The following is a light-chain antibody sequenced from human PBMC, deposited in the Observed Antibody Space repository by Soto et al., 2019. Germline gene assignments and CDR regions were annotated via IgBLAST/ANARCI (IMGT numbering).Light chain of an antibody. CDR1: SSDVGAYIY. V-gene: IGLV2-14*01. J-gene: IGLJ1*01. CDR3: GSYRTGKSIH. CDR2: NVS. Sequence: QSVLTQPASVSGSPGQSITISCTGTSSDVGAYIYVSWYQQHPGKVPKLIIYNVSNRPSGVSNRFSGSKSGNTASLTISGLQAEDEADYYCGSYRTGKSIHFGTRSQAIVL.